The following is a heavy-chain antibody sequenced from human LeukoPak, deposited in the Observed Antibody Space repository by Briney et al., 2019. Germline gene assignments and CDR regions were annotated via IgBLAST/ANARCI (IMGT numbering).Heavy chain of an antibody. CDR1: GLTFSSHS. CDR2: VSSTSSYI. Sequence: GGSLRLSCAASGLTFSSHSMNWVRQAPGQGLEWVSAVSSTSSYIYYAGSVKGRFTISRDNAKNSVYLQMNSLRAEDTAVYYCVRDLWNEVKIFDYWGQGTLVTVSS. D-gene: IGHD3-3*01. CDR3: VRDLWNEVKIFDY. J-gene: IGHJ4*02. V-gene: IGHV3-21*01.